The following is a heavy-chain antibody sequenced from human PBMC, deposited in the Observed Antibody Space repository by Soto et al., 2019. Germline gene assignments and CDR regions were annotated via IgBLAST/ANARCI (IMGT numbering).Heavy chain of an antibody. CDR3: AAVGRDDYYNYMDV. CDR1: GFTFTSSA. CDR2: IGVCSGNT. Sequence: ASVKVSCKASGFTFTSSAIRWVRQAPGQGLEWMGWIGVCSGNTNYAQKFQGRVTITTDMSTSTAYMELSSLRSEDTAVYYCAAVGRDDYYNYMDVWGKGTTVTVSS. J-gene: IGHJ6*03. D-gene: IGHD2-21*01. V-gene: IGHV1-58*02.